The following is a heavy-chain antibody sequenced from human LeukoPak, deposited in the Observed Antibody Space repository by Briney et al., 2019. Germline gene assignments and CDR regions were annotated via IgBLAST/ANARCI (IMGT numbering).Heavy chain of an antibody. Sequence: GVSLRLPCAASGFTFSSYGMLWVRQAPGKGLEGVAVISYDGSNKYYADSVRGRFTISRDNSKNTLYLQMNSLRAEDTAVYYCASTPPVTTTGDYWGQGTLVTVSS. CDR2: ISYDGSNK. J-gene: IGHJ4*02. V-gene: IGHV3-30*03. D-gene: IGHD4-17*01. CDR1: GFTFSSYG. CDR3: ASTPPVTTTGDY.